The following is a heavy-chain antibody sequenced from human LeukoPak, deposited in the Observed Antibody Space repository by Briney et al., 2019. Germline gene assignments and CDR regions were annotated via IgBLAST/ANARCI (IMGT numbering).Heavy chain of an antibody. CDR2: IDWDDDE. Sequence: SGPTLVNPTQTLTLTCTFSGFSLATHAMRVSWIRQPPGKALEWLARIDWDDDEFYSRPLKTRLTISKDTSKNQVVLTITNMDPVDTATYYCALSLNNAAYFDYWGQGTLVTVSS. V-gene: IGHV2-70*04. CDR1: GFSLATHAMR. CDR3: ALSLNNAAYFDY. J-gene: IGHJ4*02. D-gene: IGHD1/OR15-1a*01.